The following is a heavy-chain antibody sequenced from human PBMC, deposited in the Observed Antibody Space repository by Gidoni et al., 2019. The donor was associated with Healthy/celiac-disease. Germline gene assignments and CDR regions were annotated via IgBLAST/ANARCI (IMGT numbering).Heavy chain of an antibody. V-gene: IGHV3-21*01. Sequence: EVQLVESGGGLVKPGGSLRLPCAASGFTFSSYSMIWVRQAQGKGLEWVSSISSSSSYIYYADSVNGRFTISRDNAKNSLYLQMNSLRAEDTAVYYCARAYDSSGGGDYFDYWGQGTLVTVSS. CDR1: GFTFSSYS. CDR2: ISSSSSYI. D-gene: IGHD3-22*01. J-gene: IGHJ4*02. CDR3: ARAYDSSGGGDYFDY.